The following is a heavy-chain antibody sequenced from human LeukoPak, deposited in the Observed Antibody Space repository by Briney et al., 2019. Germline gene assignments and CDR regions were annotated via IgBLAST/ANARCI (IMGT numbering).Heavy chain of an antibody. CDR1: NYTFTSYG. CDR2: IIPILGIA. V-gene: IGHV1-69*04. J-gene: IGHJ5*02. CDR3: ARGITTGTTAVGWGINNWFDP. D-gene: IGHD1-1*01. Sequence: SVKVSCKASNYTFTSYGISWVRQAPGQGLEWMGRIIPILGIANYAQKFQGRVTITADKSTSTAYMELSSLRSEDTAVYYCARGITTGTTAVGWGINNWFDPWGQGTLVTVSS.